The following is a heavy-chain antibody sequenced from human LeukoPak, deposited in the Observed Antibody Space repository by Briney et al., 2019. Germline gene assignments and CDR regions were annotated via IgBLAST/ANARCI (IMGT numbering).Heavy chain of an antibody. CDR1: GFTVSSNY. Sequence: GGSLRLSCAASGFTVSSNYMSWVRQAPGKGLEWVAISYSGNTTYCADSVRGRFAISRDKSKNRLHLQMNSLRAEDTAVYYCATYSSGRRGYYFDSWGQGTLVTVSS. J-gene: IGHJ4*02. CDR2: SYSGNTT. D-gene: IGHD6-19*01. V-gene: IGHV3-66*01. CDR3: ATYSSGRRGYYFDS.